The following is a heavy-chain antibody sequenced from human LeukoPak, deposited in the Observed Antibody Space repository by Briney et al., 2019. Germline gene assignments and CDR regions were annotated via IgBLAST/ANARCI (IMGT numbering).Heavy chain of an antibody. CDR2: IKEDGSEK. V-gene: IGHV3-7*01. D-gene: IGHD5-18*01. CDR1: GFTFSVYW. J-gene: IGHJ4*02. Sequence: PGGSLRLSCAASGFTFSVYWMSLVRQAPGRGLEWVANIKEDGSEKYYVDSVKGRFTIFRHNAKNSLYLQMTSLSAEDTAVYYCARYGSYGSYFDYWGQGTLVTVSS. CDR3: ARYGSYGSYFDY.